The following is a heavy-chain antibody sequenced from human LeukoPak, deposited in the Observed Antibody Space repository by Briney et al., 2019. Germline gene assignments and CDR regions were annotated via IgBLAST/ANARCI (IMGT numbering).Heavy chain of an antibody. CDR1: GFTFSTYW. CDR3: ARYQGGGWDV. Sequence: GGSLRLSCAASGFTFSTYWMTWVRQAPVKGLEWVANIKQDGSEKYYVDSVQGRFTVSRDNAKNSLHLQMNSLRAEDTAVYYCARYQGGGWDVWGQGTTVTVSS. J-gene: IGHJ6*02. V-gene: IGHV3-7*01. D-gene: IGHD6-25*01. CDR2: IKQDGSEK.